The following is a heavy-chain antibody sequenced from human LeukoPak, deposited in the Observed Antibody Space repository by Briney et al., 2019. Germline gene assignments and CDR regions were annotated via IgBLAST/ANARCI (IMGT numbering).Heavy chain of an antibody. CDR1: GESFSGYF. CDR2: INHSGYT. D-gene: IGHD6-13*01. V-gene: IGHV4-34*01. J-gene: IGHJ3*01. CDR3: ARGAICGSSCRAFDV. Sequence: SETLSLTCAVYGESFSGYFWGWIRQPPGPGMEWIGEINHSGYTNYKPSLKSLATISRDTSKNQFSLTLNLVSAADTAVYYCARGAICGSSCRAFDVWGQGTMVTVSS.